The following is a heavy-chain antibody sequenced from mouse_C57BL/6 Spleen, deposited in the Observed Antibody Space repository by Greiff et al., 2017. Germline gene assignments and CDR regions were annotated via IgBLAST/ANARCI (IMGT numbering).Heavy chain of an antibody. CDR1: GYAFSSSW. Sequence: VQLQESGPELVKPGASVKISCKASGYAFSSSWMNWVKQRPGKGLEWIGRIYPGDGDTNYNGKFKGKATLTADKSSSTAYMQLSSLTSEDSAVYFCARDYYGIPDGGYFDDWGQGTTLTVSS. V-gene: IGHV1-82*01. CDR3: ARDYYGIPDGGYFDD. CDR2: IYPGDGDT. J-gene: IGHJ2*01. D-gene: IGHD1-1*01.